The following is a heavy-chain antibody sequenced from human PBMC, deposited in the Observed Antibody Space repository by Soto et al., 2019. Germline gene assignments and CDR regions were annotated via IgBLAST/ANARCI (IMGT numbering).Heavy chain of an antibody. D-gene: IGHD4-4*01. CDR1: GFTFSDYA. V-gene: IGHV3-23*01. CDR2: LSDSGLST. J-gene: IGHJ4*02. Sequence: GGSLRLSCVASGFTFSDYAMSWVREAQGKGLEWVSALSDSGLSTYSADSVKGRFTISRDNAKNTMYLQMNSLRVEDTALYYRARETYRGLYFDDWGQGTRVTVS. CDR3: ARETYRGLYFDD.